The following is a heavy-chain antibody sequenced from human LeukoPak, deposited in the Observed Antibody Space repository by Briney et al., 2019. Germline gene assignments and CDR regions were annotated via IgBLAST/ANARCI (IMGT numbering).Heavy chain of an antibody. V-gene: IGHV3-23*01. J-gene: IGHJ4*02. CDR2: ISGSGANT. CDR3: AKHYYDSSGTPRYFDY. CDR1: GFTFSSYA. D-gene: IGHD3-22*01. Sequence: PGGSLRLSCAASGFTFSSYAMSWVRQGPGKGLEWVSAISGSGANTYYADSVKGRFTISRDNSKNTLFLQMNSLRDEDTAVYYCAKHYYDSSGTPRYFDYWGQGTLVTVSS.